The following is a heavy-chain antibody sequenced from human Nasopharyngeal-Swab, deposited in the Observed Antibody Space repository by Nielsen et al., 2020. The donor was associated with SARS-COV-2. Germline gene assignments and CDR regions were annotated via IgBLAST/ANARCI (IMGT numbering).Heavy chain of an antibody. CDR1: GGTFSSYA. J-gene: IGHJ6*03. V-gene: IGHV1-69*13. CDR3: ARDDSSGWNRKSHYYYMDV. CDR2: IIPIFGTA. D-gene: IGHD6-19*01. Sequence: SVKVSCKASGGTFSSYAISWVRQAPGQGLEWMGGIIPIFGTANYAQKFQGRVTITADESTSTAYMELSSLRSEDTAVYYCARDDSSGWNRKSHYYYMDVWGKGTTVTVSS.